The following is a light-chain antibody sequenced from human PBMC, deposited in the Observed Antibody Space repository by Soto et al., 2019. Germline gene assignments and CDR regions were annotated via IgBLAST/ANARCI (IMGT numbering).Light chain of an antibody. J-gene: IGLJ3*02. CDR3: SSYTGTSALVL. CDR2: EVS. Sequence: QSALTQPASVSGSPGQSITISCTGTSSDVGGYNYVSWYQQYSGKAPKLIISEVSNRPSGVSDRFSGSKSGNTASLTISRLHPEDEADYHCSSYTGTSALVLFGGGTKLTVL. CDR1: SSDVGGYNY. V-gene: IGLV2-14*01.